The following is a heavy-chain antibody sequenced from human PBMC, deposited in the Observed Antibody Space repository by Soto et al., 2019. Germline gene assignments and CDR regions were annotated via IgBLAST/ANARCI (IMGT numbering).Heavy chain of an antibody. CDR1: GFTFRHYG. Sequence: PGGSLRLSCAASGFTFRHYGMHWVRQAPGKGLEWVSIIWQDGSYKEYADSVKGRFTISRDNPKNTVYLQMSNLSAEDTAVYYCARDADTGGSYSFNEYWGQGT. D-gene: IGHD3-10*01. J-gene: IGHJ4*02. CDR2: IWQDGSYK. V-gene: IGHV3-33*01. CDR3: ARDADTGGSYSFNEY.